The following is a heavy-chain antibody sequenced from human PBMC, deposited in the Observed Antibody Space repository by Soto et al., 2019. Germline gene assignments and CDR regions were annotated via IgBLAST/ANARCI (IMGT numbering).Heavy chain of an antibody. CDR1: GFTFSNAW. J-gene: IGHJ4*02. CDR2: IKSKTDGGTT. Sequence: EVQLVESGGGLVKPGGSLRLSCAASGFTFSNAWMSWVRQAPGKGLEWVGRIKSKTDGGTTDYAGPVKGRFTISRDDSKNTLYLQMNSLKTEDTAVYYCTTPWYYDFWGFDYWGQGTLVTVSS. D-gene: IGHD3-3*01. V-gene: IGHV3-15*01. CDR3: TTPWYYDFWGFDY.